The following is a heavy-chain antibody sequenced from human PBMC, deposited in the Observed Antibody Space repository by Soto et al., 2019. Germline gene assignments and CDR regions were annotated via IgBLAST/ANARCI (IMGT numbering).Heavy chain of an antibody. Sequence: SETLSLTCTVSGGSISSGDNYWSWIRQPPGKGLEWIGNIYYSGSTNYNPSLKSRVTISVDTSKNQFSLKLSSVTAADTAVYYCARLAVAGIYYYYGMDVWGQGTTVTVSS. D-gene: IGHD6-19*01. CDR1: GGSISSGDNY. V-gene: IGHV4-61*08. J-gene: IGHJ6*02. CDR2: IYYSGST. CDR3: ARLAVAGIYYYYGMDV.